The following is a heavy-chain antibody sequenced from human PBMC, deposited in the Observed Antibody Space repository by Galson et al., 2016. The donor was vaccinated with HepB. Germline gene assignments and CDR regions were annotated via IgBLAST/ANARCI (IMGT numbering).Heavy chain of an antibody. CDR1: GFSFSSYW. CDR2: INTDGSTI. Sequence: SLRLSCAASGFSFSSYWMHWVRQAPGKGLVWVSRINTDGSTISYVDSVKGRFTISRDSARDTLFLEMNSLRAEDTAVYFCARDRVTYGGSGPQDVWGKGTTVTVSS. D-gene: IGHD3-10*01. V-gene: IGHV3-74*01. CDR3: ARDRVTYGGSGPQDV. J-gene: IGHJ6*03.